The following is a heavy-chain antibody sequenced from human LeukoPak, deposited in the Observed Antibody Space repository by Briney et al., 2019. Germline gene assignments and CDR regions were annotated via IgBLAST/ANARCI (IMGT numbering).Heavy chain of an antibody. CDR1: GGSISSGGYS. J-gene: IGHJ4*02. CDR2: IYHSGST. CDR3: ARGDLGYCSGGSCPPSHFDY. D-gene: IGHD2-15*01. Sequence: SETLSLTCAVSGGSISSGGYSWSWLRQPPGEGLEWIGYIYHSGSTYYNPSLKSRVTISVDRSKNQFSLKLSSVTAADTAVYYCARGDLGYCSGGSCPPSHFDYWGQGTLVTVSS. V-gene: IGHV4-30-2*01.